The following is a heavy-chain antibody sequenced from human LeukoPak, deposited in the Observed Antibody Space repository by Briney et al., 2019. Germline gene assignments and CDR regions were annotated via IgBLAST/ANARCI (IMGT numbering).Heavy chain of an antibody. CDR1: GYKFADYW. CDR2: IYPGDSDT. J-gene: IGHJ4*02. Sequence: GESLKISCEASGYKFADYWIAWARQMPGEGLEWMGIIYPGDSDTRYSPSFQGQVTISADKSINTIYLQWSSLKASDSAMYYCARRPYCSSSSCLRNFEYWGQGTLVTVSS. D-gene: IGHD2-15*01. V-gene: IGHV5-51*01. CDR3: ARRPYCSSSSCLRNFEY.